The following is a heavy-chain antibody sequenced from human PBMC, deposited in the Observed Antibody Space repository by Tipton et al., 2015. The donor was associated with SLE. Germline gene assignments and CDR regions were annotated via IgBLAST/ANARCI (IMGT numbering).Heavy chain of an antibody. Sequence: TLSLTCAVCGGSFSGYYWRWIRQPPGKGLEWIGEINHSGSTNYNPSLKSRVTISVDTSKNQFSLKLSSVTAADTAVYYCARPSSGGSSWPYYFDYWGQGTLVTVSS. V-gene: IGHV4-34*01. CDR1: GGSFSGYY. CDR3: ARPSSGGSSWPYYFDY. CDR2: INHSGST. J-gene: IGHJ4*02. D-gene: IGHD6-13*01.